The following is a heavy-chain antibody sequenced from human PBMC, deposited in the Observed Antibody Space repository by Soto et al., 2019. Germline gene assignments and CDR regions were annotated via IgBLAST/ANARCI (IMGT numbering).Heavy chain of an antibody. Sequence: SETLSLTCTVSGGSISSGGYYWSWIRQHPGKGLEWIGYIYYSGSTYYNPSLKSRVTISVDTSKNQFSLKLSSVTAADTAVYYCARDGPGSGSSGRGWFDPWGQGTLVTVSS. CDR1: GGSISSGGYY. V-gene: IGHV4-31*03. D-gene: IGHD3-10*01. J-gene: IGHJ5*02. CDR3: ARDGPGSGSSGRGWFDP. CDR2: IYYSGST.